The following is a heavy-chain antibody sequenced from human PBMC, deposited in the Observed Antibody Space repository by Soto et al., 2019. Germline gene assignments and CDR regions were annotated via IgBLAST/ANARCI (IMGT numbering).Heavy chain of an antibody. CDR1: GFTFSSYW. D-gene: IGHD6-19*01. CDR2: INSDGSST. Sequence: EVQLVESGGCLVQPGGSLRLSCAASGFTFSSYWMHWVRQAPGKGVVWVARINSDGSSTSYADSVKGRFTISRDNAKNTLYLKMNSIRAEDTAVYYCAVAVAGPTPIGYWGQGTLVTVSS. J-gene: IGHJ4*02. V-gene: IGHV3-74*01. CDR3: AVAVAGPTPIGY.